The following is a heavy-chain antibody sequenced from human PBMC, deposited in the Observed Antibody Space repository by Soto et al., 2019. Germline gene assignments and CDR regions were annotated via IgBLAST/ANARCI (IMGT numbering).Heavy chain of an antibody. CDR2: INWNSGRI. V-gene: IGHV3-9*01. Sequence: EVQLVESGGGLVQPGRSLRLSCAASGFIFNDYAMHWVRQGPGKGLEWVAGINWNSGRIGYADSVKGRFTISRDNAKNSLYLQMNSLRTEDTAIYYCAKTTGYDFWKDGMDVWGQGTTVTVSS. J-gene: IGHJ6*02. CDR3: AKTTGYDFWKDGMDV. CDR1: GFIFNDYA. D-gene: IGHD3-3*01.